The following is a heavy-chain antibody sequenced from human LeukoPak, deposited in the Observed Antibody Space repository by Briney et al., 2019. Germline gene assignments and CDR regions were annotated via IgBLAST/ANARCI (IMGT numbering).Heavy chain of an antibody. Sequence: GGSLRLSCAVSGLTFNNYAMIWVRQAPGKGLEWVSAISKSGDHTYYAASAKGRFTIYRDNSKNTQYLQMNSLRAEDTAVYYCATSWGPDTSAFRWGRDGMDVWGQGTTVIVS. CDR1: GLTFNNYA. J-gene: IGHJ6*02. D-gene: IGHD3-16*01. CDR2: ISKSGDHT. V-gene: IGHV3-23*01. CDR3: ATSWGPDTSAFRWGRDGMDV.